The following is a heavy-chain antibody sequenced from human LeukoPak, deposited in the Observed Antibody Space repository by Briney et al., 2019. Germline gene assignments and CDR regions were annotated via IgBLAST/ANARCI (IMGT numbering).Heavy chain of an antibody. CDR3: AEDRSGNSGPFDY. Sequence: PGGSLRLSCAASGFTFSNYAMSWVRQVPGKDLEWVSAITGSGVTTYYADSVKGRFTIFRDNSENTLFLEMNSLRAEDTAVYYCAEDRSGNSGPFDYWGQGTLVTVSS. CDR1: GFTFSNYA. J-gene: IGHJ4*02. D-gene: IGHD6-19*01. CDR2: ITGSGVTT. V-gene: IGHV3-23*01.